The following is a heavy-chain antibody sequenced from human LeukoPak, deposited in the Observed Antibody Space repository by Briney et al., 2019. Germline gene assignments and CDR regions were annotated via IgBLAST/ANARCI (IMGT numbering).Heavy chain of an antibody. CDR2: IYYSGST. CDR1: GGSISSSSYY. J-gene: IGHJ5*02. V-gene: IGHV4-39*07. Sequence: SETLSLTCTVSGGSISSSSYYWGWIRQPPGKGLEWIGSIYYSGSTYYNPSLKSRVTISVDTSKNQFSLKLSSVTAADTAVYYCARGGGYCSSTSCYRAWFDPWGQGTLVTVSS. CDR3: ARGGGYCSSTSCYRAWFDP. D-gene: IGHD2-2*01.